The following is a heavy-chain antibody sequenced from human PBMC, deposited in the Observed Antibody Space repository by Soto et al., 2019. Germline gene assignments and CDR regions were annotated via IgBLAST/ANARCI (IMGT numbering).Heavy chain of an antibody. Sequence: SETLSLTCTVSGGSISSNNWSWVRQPPGKGLEWIGSIYYSGSTYYNPSLKSRVTISVDTSKNQFSLKLSSVTAADTAVYYCANSRFLEWLFDYWGQGTLVTVSS. J-gene: IGHJ4*02. CDR1: GGSISSNN. CDR2: IYYSGST. CDR3: ANSRFLEWLFDY. V-gene: IGHV4-59*05. D-gene: IGHD3-3*01.